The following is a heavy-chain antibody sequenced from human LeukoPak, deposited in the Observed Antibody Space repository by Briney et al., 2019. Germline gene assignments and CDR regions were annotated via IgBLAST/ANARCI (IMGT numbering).Heavy chain of an antibody. CDR1: GGTFSSYA. CDR3: AGRLYYYDSSGYYAFDY. D-gene: IGHD3-22*01. V-gene: IGHV1-69*13. Sequence: EASVNVSCKASGGTFSSYAISWVRQAPGQGLEWMGGIIPIFGTANYAQKFQGRVTITADESTSTAYMELSSLRSEDTAVYYCAGRLYYYDSSGYYAFDYWGQGTLDTVSS. CDR2: IIPIFGTA. J-gene: IGHJ4*02.